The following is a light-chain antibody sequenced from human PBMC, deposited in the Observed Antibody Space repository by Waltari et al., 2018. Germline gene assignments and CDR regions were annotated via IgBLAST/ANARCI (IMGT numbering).Light chain of an antibody. J-gene: IGKJ4*01. CDR2: KAS. CDR1: QSISSW. CDR3: QQYNGYSGT. Sequence: DIQMTQSPSALSASVGDRVIITCRASQSISSWLAWYQQKAGKAPKLLIYKASTLQSGVPSRFSGSGSGTEFTLTISSLQPDDSATSYCQQYNGYSGTFGGGTKVEI. V-gene: IGKV1-5*03.